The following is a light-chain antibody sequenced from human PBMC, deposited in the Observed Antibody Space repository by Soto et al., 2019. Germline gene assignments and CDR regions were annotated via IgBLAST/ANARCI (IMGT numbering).Light chain of an antibody. J-gene: IGKJ1*01. CDR3: QQYYTTPWT. V-gene: IGKV4-1*01. CDR1: QSVLYSSNNKNY. CDR2: WAS. Sequence: DIVMTQSPDSLAVSLGERATINCKPSQSVLYSSNNKNYLAWYQQKSGQPPKLLIYWASTRESGVPDRFSGSGSGTDFTLTISSLQAEDVAVYYCQQYYTTPWTFGQGTKVEI.